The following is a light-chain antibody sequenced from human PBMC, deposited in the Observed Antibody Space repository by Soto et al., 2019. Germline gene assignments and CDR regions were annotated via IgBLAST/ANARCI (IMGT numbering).Light chain of an antibody. V-gene: IGKV3-20*01. Sequence: EIVLTQSPCTLSLSPGERATLSCRASQSVSSSFLAWYQQKPGKAPRLLIYGASSRATGVPARFSGSGSGTDFTLTISRLEPEDFAVYYCQQYGSSPRTFGQGTKVDIK. J-gene: IGKJ1*01. CDR2: GAS. CDR3: QQYGSSPRT. CDR1: QSVSSSF.